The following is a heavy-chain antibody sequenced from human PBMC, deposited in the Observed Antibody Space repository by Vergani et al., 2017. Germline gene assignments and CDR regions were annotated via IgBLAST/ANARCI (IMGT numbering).Heavy chain of an antibody. CDR3: AKVGRSEVAGTFGAFDI. CDR1: GFTLSDYW. D-gene: IGHD6-19*01. CDR2: TRNKARGYST. V-gene: IGHV3-72*01. J-gene: IGHJ3*02. Sequence: EVRLVESGGGLVQPGGSLRLSCATSGFTLSDYWIDWVRQAPGKGLEWVARTRNKARGYSTDYAASVRGRFIVSRDASGKSVSLQMTRLRIDDTAVYFCAKVGRSEVAGTFGAFDIWGQGTMVTVSS.